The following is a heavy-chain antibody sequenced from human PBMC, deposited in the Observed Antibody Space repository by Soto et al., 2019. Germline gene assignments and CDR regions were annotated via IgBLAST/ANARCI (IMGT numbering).Heavy chain of an antibody. CDR1: GYTFTGYY. J-gene: IGHJ6*03. V-gene: IGHV1-2*04. CDR2: INPNSGST. D-gene: IGHD2-15*01. CDR3: ARDCSGWIRGELTNYYYYMDV. Sequence: ASVKVSCKASGYTFTGYYMHWVRQAPGQGLEWMGWINPNSGSTNYAQKFQGWVTMTRDTYLGTASMELIRLRSDATAAYDCARDCSGWIRGELTNYYYYMDVWGKGTTVTVSS.